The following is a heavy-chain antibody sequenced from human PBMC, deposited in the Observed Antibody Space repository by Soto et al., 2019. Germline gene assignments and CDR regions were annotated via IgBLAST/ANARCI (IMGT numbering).Heavy chain of an antibody. J-gene: IGHJ5*02. V-gene: IGHV4-34*01. CDR1: GGSFSGYH. CDR3: ACTMGRDWFDP. CDR2: INHSGST. D-gene: IGHD2-2*01. Sequence: SETLSLTCAVYGGSFSGYHWSWIRQPLGKGLEWIGEINHSGSTNYNPSLKSRVTISVDTSKNQFSLKLSSVTAADTAVYYCACTMGRDWFDPWGQGTLVTVSS.